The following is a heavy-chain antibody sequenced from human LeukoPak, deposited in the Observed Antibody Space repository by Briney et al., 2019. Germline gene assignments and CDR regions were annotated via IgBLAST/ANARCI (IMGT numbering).Heavy chain of an antibody. J-gene: IGHJ4*02. D-gene: IGHD5-12*01. CDR2: IYYSGST. CDR3: ARQGEYSGYQAFDY. Sequence: SETLSLTCTVSGGSISSYYWSWIRQPPGKGLEWIGYIYYSGSTNYNPSLKSRVTISVDTSKNHFSLKLSSVTAADTAVYYCARQGEYSGYQAFDYWGQGTLVTVSS. V-gene: IGHV4-59*08. CDR1: GGSISSYY.